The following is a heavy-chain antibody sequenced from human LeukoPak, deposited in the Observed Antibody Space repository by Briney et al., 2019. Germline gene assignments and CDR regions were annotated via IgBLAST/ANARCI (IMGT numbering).Heavy chain of an antibody. CDR2: ISSSSSYI. Sequence: GGSLRLSCAASGFTFSSYSMNWVRQAPGKGLEWVSSISSSSSYIYYADSVKGRFTISRDNAKNSLYLQMNSLRAEDTAVYYCARVLVMVTGYYMDVWGKGTTVTVSS. CDR3: ARVLVMVTGYYMDV. CDR1: GFTFSSYS. V-gene: IGHV3-21*01. J-gene: IGHJ6*03. D-gene: IGHD5-18*01.